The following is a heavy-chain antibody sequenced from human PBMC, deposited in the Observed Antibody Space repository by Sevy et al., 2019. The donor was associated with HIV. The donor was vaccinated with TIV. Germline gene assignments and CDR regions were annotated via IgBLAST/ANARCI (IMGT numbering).Heavy chain of an antibody. V-gene: IGHV3-23*01. CDR3: VRAVAADGSF. D-gene: IGHD6-13*01. CDR2: ISASGSVT. CDR1: GFNFNNYV. Sequence: GGSLRLSCAASGFNFNNYVMTWVRQAPGKGLEWVSTISASGSVTYYSDSVKGRFTISRDNARNFLFLQMNSLRAEDTARYYCVRAVAADGSFWGQGTLVTVSS. J-gene: IGHJ4*02.